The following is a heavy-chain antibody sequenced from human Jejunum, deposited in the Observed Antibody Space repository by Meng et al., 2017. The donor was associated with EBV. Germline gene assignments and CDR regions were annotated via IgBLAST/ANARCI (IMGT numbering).Heavy chain of an antibody. D-gene: IGHD5-24*01. V-gene: IGHV4-4*02. J-gene: IGHJ4*02. CDR3: ARDRGVEDY. Sequence: VHLQEPGPGLVKPSRTLSLTCAVSGGSISTDNWWSWVRQPPGKGLEYIGEIHHSGSTKYNPSLKSRVTISVDKSNNHFSLKLSSVTAADTAVYYCARDRGVEDYWGQGTLVTVSS. CDR2: IHHSGST. CDR1: GGSISTDNW.